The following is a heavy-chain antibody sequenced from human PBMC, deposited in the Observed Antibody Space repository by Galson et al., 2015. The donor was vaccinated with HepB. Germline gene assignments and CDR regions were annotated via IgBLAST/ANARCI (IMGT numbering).Heavy chain of an antibody. CDR1: GGTFSSYA. J-gene: IGHJ6*02. D-gene: IGHD6-19*01. Sequence: SVKVSCKASGGTFSSYAISWVRQAPGQGLEWMGGIIPIFGTANYAQKFQGRVTITADESTSTAYMELSSLRSEDTAVYYCARPGISSGWYWSNYYYGMDVWGQGTTVTVSS. CDR3: ARPGISSGWYWSNYYYGMDV. CDR2: IIPIFGTA. V-gene: IGHV1-69*13.